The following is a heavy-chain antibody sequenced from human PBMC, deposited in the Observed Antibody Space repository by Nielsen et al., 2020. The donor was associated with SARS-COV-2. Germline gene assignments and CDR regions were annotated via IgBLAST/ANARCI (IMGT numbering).Heavy chain of an antibody. D-gene: IGHD3-10*01. J-gene: IGHJ4*02. CDR2: INWNSGSI. Sequence: GGSLRLSCAASGFTFDDYAMHWVRQAPGKGLEWVSGINWNSGSIGYADSVKGRFTISRDNAKNSLYLQMNSLRAEDTALYYCAKDGEFGELSFVVWGQGTLVTVSS. CDR3: AKDGEFGELSFVV. CDR1: GFTFDDYA. V-gene: IGHV3-9*01.